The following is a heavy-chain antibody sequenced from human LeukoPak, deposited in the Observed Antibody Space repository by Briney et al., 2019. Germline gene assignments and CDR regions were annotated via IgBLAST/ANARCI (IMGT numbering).Heavy chain of an antibody. Sequence: GGSLRLSCAASGFTFDDYAMHWVRQAPGKGLEWVSGISWNSGSVGYADSVKGRFTISRDNAKNSLYLQMNSLRAEDTALYYCAKDRGSSLFDYWGQGTLVTVSS. CDR1: GFTFDDYA. CDR3: AKDRGSSLFDY. D-gene: IGHD6-13*01. J-gene: IGHJ4*02. V-gene: IGHV3-9*01. CDR2: ISWNSGSV.